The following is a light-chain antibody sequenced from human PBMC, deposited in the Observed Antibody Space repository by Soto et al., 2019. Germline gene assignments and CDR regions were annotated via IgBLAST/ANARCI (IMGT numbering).Light chain of an antibody. CDR2: GAS. CDR1: QSVSSSY. CDR3: QQYGSSPLT. Sequence: EIVLTQSPGTLSLSPGERATLSCRASQSVSSSYLAWYQQKPGQAPRLLIYGASSRATGIPHRFSGSGSGTDFTLTISRLEPDDFAVYYCQQYGSSPLTFGGGTKVEIK. V-gene: IGKV3-20*01. J-gene: IGKJ4*01.